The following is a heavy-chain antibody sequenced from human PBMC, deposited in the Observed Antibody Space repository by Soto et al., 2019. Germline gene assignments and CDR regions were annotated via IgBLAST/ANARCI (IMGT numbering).Heavy chain of an antibody. CDR2: TSDSGSSI. V-gene: IGHV3-11*01. CDR3: ARDTAFINSGFFDA. J-gene: IGHJ5*02. D-gene: IGHD3-22*01. Sequence: LRLSCAASGFTFSDYYMNWIRQAPGKGLEWVSYTSDSGSSIFYADSVKGRFTISRDSARKSLYLHMSSLRVEDTAVYYCARDTAFINSGFFDAWGQGTPVTVSS. CDR1: GFTFSDYY.